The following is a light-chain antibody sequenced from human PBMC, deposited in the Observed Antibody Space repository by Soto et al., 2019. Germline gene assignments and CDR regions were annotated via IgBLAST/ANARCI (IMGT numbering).Light chain of an antibody. CDR2: EGT. Sequence: QSVLTQPASVSGSPGQSITISCTGTSSNVGSYDLVSWYQQHPGEAPKLMIYEGTKRPSGVSNRFSGSKSANTASLTISGLQPEDAADYYCCSYAGRDTMIFGGGTKLTVL. J-gene: IGLJ2*01. CDR1: SSNVGSYDL. CDR3: CSYAGRDTMI. V-gene: IGLV2-23*01.